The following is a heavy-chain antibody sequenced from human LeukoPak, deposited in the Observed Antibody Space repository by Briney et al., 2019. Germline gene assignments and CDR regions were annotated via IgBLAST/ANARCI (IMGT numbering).Heavy chain of an antibody. Sequence: GSSVKVSCTASGGTFSSYTISWVRQAPGQGLEWMGGITPIFGRANYAQKFQGRVTITAVESKSTAYMELRSLRSEDTAVYYCARGWLAETTVVTPYNYWGQGTLVTVSS. V-gene: IGHV1-69*01. CDR3: ARGWLAETTVVTPYNY. D-gene: IGHD4-23*01. CDR1: GGTFSSYT. J-gene: IGHJ4*02. CDR2: ITPIFGRA.